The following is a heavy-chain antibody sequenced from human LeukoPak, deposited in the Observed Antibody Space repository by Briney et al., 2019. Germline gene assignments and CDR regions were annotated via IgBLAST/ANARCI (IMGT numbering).Heavy chain of an antibody. CDR3: ARGKFVAYYDFWSGYYFDY. D-gene: IGHD3-3*01. V-gene: IGHV3-20*04. CDR1: GFTFDDYG. CDR2: INWNGGST. Sequence: PGGSLRLSCAASGFTFDDYGMSWVRQAPGKGLEWVSGINWNGGSTGYADSVKGRFTISRDNAKNSLYLQMNSLRAEDTALYYCARGKFVAYYDFWSGYYFDYWGQGTLVTVSS. J-gene: IGHJ4*02.